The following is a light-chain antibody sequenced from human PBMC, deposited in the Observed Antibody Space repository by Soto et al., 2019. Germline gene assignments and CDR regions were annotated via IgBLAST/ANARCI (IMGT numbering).Light chain of an antibody. CDR3: QQRTNWPWT. J-gene: IGKJ1*01. CDR1: QSVSSD. V-gene: IGKV3-11*01. Sequence: EIVLTQSPGTLSLSPGEKATLSCRASQSVSSDLVWYQQKPGLAPRLLIYDASSRATGVPARFSGSGSGTDFTLTISSLEPEDFAVYYCQQRTNWPWTFGQGTKVDIK. CDR2: DAS.